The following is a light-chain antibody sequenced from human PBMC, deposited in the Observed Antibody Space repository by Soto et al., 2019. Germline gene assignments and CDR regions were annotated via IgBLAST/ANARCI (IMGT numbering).Light chain of an antibody. CDR1: HSINRY. J-gene: IGKJ3*01. Sequence: DIQMTQSPSSLSASVGDRVTITFRASHSINRYINWYQQKPGKAPKLLINAASSLQSGVPSRFSGSGSGTDFTLTISNLQPEDFATYYCQQTYTTPFTFGPGTKVDIK. V-gene: IGKV1-39*01. CDR2: AAS. CDR3: QQTYTTPFT.